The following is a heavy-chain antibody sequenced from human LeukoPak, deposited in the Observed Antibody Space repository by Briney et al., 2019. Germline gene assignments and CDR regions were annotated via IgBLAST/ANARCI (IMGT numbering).Heavy chain of an antibody. CDR3: ASPSVDTAMVD. CDR2: IYTSGST. J-gene: IGHJ4*02. D-gene: IGHD5-18*01. Sequence: SETLSLTCTVSGGSISSGSYYWSWIRQPAGKGLEWIGRIYTSGSTNYNPSLKSRVTISLDTSKNQFSLKLSSVAAADTAVYYCASPSVDTAMVDWGQGTLVTVSS. V-gene: IGHV4-61*02. CDR1: GGSISSGSYY.